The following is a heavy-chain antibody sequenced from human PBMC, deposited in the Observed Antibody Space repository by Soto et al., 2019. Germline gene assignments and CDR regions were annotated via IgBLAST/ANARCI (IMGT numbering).Heavy chain of an antibody. V-gene: IGHV3-23*01. CDR2: ISGSGGST. CDR1: GFTFSSYA. J-gene: IGHJ4*02. D-gene: IGHD3-16*02. Sequence: GGSLRLSCAASGFTFSSYAMSWVRQAPGKGLEWVSAISGSGGSTYYADSVKGRFTISRENSKNTLYLQMNSLRAEDTAVYYCAKDSVKFGGGVIFYFDYWGQGTLVIVSS. CDR3: AKDSVKFGGGVIFYFDY.